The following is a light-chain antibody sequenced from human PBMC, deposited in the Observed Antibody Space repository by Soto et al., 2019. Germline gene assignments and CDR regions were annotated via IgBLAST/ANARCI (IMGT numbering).Light chain of an antibody. CDR3: NSYTNSSAVV. V-gene: IGLV2-14*01. CDR1: RDDIGAYDY. J-gene: IGLJ2*01. Sequence: QSVLTQSASVPGSPGQSITISCAGTRDDIGAYDYVSWYQQHPGNAPKLLVYEVTNRPSGVSDRFSGSKSGNTASLTISGLQAEDEADYYCNSYTNSSAVVFGGGTKVTVL. CDR2: EVT.